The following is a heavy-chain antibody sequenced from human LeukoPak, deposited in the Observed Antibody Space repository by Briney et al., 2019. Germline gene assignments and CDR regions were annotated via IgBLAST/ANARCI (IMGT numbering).Heavy chain of an antibody. Sequence: GGSLRLSCAASGFTVSSNYMGWVRQAPGKGLEWVSVIYSGGDTYYADAVKGRFTISRDNSKNMIYLEMTSLKAEDTAVYYCAKERNLEIAVAGTIFDYWGQGTLVTVSS. D-gene: IGHD6-19*01. CDR2: IYSGGDT. V-gene: IGHV3-66*01. CDR3: AKERNLEIAVAGTIFDY. CDR1: GFTVSSNY. J-gene: IGHJ4*02.